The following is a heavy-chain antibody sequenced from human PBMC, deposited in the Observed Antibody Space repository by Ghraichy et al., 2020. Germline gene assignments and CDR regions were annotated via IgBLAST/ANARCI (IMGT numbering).Heavy chain of an antibody. J-gene: IGHJ6*02. CDR3: ARRLDDFYNYAMDV. CDR2: VYHTGST. Sequence: SETLSLTCAVSGASISFNNWWSWVRQPPGKGLEWIGEVYHTGSTNYNPSLRSRVTISVDRSKNQFSLKLSSVTAADTAIYYCARRLDDFYNYAMDVWGQGTTVTVSS. D-gene: IGHD1-1*01. CDR1: GASISFNNW. V-gene: IGHV4-4*02.